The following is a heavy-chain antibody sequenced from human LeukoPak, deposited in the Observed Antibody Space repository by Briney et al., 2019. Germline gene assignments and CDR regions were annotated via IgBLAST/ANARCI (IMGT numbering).Heavy chain of an antibody. CDR2: INHSGST. V-gene: IGHV4-34*01. J-gene: IGHJ4*02. CDR1: GGSFSCYY. Sequence: SETLSLTCAVYGGSFSCYYWSWIRQPPGKGLEWIGEINHSGSTNYNPSLKSRVTISVDTSKNQFSLKLSSVTAADTAVYYCARSDSSSRYYFDYWGQGTLVTVSS. D-gene: IGHD6-13*01. CDR3: ARSDSSSRYYFDY.